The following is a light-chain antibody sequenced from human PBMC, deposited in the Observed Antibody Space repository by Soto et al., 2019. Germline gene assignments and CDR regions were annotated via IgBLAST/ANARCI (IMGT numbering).Light chain of an antibody. J-gene: IGKJ1*01. V-gene: IGKV2-30*02. CDR1: QCLVHSDGNTY. CDR2: KVS. CDR3: QQYNSYSQT. Sequence: DVVVTQSPLSLPGTLGQAASISCRCIQCLVHSDGNTYLSWFHQRPGHSPRRLIHKVSNRDSGVPSRFSGSGSGTEFTLTISSLQPDDFATYYCQQYNSYSQTFGQGTKVDIK.